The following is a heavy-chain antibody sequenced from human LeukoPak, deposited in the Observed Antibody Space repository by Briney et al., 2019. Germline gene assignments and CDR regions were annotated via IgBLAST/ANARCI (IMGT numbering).Heavy chain of an antibody. CDR3: TRDREMYYDILTGYNYRFDP. Sequence: GGSLRLSCAASGITFSHAWMSWVRQAPGKGLEWVGFIRSKAYGSTTEYAASVKGIFTISRDDSKSIAYLQMNSLKTEDTAVYYCTRDREMYYDILTGYNYRFDPWGQGTLVTVSS. CDR2: IRSKAYGSTT. D-gene: IGHD3-9*01. J-gene: IGHJ5*02. CDR1: GITFSHAW. V-gene: IGHV3-49*04.